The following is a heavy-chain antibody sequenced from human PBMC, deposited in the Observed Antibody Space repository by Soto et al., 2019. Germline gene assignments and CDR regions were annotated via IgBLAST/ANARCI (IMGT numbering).Heavy chain of an antibody. V-gene: IGHV4-34*01. J-gene: IGHJ4*02. D-gene: IGHD6-13*01. CDR2: INHSGST. Sequence: SETLSLTCAVYGGSFSGYYWSWIRQPPGKGLEWIGEINHSGSTNYNPSLKSRVTISVDTSKNQFSLKLSSVTAADTAVYYCARGEGGKRYSSSWYYWGQGTLVTVSS. CDR1: GGSFSGYY. CDR3: ARGEGGKRYSSSWYY.